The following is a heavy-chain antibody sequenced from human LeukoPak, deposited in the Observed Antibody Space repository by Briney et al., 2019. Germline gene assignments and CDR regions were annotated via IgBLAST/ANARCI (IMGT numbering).Heavy chain of an antibody. D-gene: IGHD6-25*01. V-gene: IGHV4-61*08. CDR1: GGSISSGGHY. CDR3: ARDKIAAAFGY. CDR2: IYYSGST. J-gene: IGHJ4*02. Sequence: SETLSLTCTVSGGSISSGGHYWSWIRQPPGKGLEWIGYIYYSGSTNYNPSLKSRVTMSVDTSKSQFSLNLTSVTAADTAVYYCARDKIAAAFGYWGQGTLVTVSS.